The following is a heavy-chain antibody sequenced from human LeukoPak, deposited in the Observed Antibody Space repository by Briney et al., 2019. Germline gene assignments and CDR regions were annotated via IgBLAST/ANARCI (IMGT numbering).Heavy chain of an antibody. D-gene: IGHD4-11*01. CDR2: ISGSGDST. CDR1: GFTVSNNY. V-gene: IGHV3-23*01. J-gene: IGHJ4*02. Sequence: GGSLRLSCAASGFTVSNNYITWVRQAPGKGLEWVSAISGSGDSTFNSDSVKGRFTISRDNSKNTLYLQMNSLRAEDTALYYCATSTVAKYDYWGQGTLVAVSS. CDR3: ATSTVAKYDY.